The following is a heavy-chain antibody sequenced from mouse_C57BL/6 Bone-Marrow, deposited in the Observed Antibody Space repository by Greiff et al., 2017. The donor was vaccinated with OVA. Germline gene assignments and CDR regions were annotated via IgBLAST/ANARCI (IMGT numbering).Heavy chain of an antibody. J-gene: IGHJ2*01. Sequence: EVQLQQSGPELVKPGASVKISCTASGFTFTDYSMNWVQQSPGPFLAWIGDINPNNGGTSYNQKFKGKATLTVDKSSSTAYMELRSMTSEDSAIYYCAYDYDERDFDYWGQGTTLTVSS. CDR1: GFTFTDYS. D-gene: IGHD2-4*01. CDR2: INPNNGGT. V-gene: IGHV1-26*01. CDR3: AYDYDERDFDY.